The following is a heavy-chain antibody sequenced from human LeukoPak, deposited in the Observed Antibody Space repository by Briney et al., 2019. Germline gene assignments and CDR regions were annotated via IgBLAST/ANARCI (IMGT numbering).Heavy chain of an antibody. Sequence: SVTVSFKASGGTFSSYAIGWVRQAPGQGLEWMGRIIPILGIANYAQKFQGRVTITADKSTSTAYMGLSSLRTEDTAVYYCARIPTLSYYYYGMDVWGQGTTVTVSS. CDR1: GGTFSSYA. J-gene: IGHJ6*02. CDR3: ARIPTLSYYYYGMDV. D-gene: IGHD2-15*01. V-gene: IGHV1-69*04. CDR2: IIPILGIA.